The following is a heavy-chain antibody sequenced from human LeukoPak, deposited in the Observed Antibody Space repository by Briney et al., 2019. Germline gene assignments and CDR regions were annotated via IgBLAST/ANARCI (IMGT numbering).Heavy chain of an antibody. CDR2: INPSGGST. D-gene: IGHD4-11*01. V-gene: IGHV1-46*01. CDR1: GYTFTSYY. Sequence: ASVKVSCKASGYTFTSYYMHWVRQAPGQGLEWMGIINPSGGSTSYAQKFQGRVTMTRDTSTSTVYMELSSLRSEDTAVYYCARDGLGATTVITHINGRTNYYGMDVWGQGTTVTVSS. J-gene: IGHJ6*02. CDR3: ARDGLGATTVITHINGRTNYYGMDV.